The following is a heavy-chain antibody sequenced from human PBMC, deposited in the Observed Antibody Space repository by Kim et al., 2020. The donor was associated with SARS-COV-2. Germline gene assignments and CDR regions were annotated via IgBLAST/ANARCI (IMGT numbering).Heavy chain of an antibody. CDR2: IRGKADSYTT. V-gene: IGHV3-72*01. Sequence: GGSLRLSCAASGFTFSDYFIDWVRQTPGQGLEWVGRIRGKADSYTTEYAASVKGRFIISRDNSKNSLYLQMNSLKTEDTAVYYCALKEGGYWGQGTLVTVSS. D-gene: IGHD3-16*01. CDR1: GFTFSDYF. CDR3: ALKEGGY. J-gene: IGHJ4*02.